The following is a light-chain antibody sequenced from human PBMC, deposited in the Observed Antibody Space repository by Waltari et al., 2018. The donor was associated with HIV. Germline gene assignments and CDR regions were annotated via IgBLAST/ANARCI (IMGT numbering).Light chain of an antibody. CDR1: QSVSSSY. CDR3: QQDGSSPPRYT. J-gene: IGKJ2*01. Sequence: EIVLTQSPGTLSLSPGERATLSCRASQSVSSSYLAWYQQKPGQAPRLLNYGASSRSTGIPDRFSGSGSGTDFTLTISRLEPEDFAVYYCQQDGSSPPRYTFGHGTKLEIK. CDR2: GAS. V-gene: IGKV3-20*01.